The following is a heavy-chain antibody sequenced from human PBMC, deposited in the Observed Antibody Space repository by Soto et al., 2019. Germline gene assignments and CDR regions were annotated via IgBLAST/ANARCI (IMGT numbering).Heavy chain of an antibody. Sequence: PGGSLRLSCASSGFTFEKFDMHCVRQAPGRGLQWVAVTSYDGVKKYYAASVKGRFTISRDNSNNTLHLQMNNLRDDDTAVYYCVREGGVPSAIGHYYYGMDVWGQGTAVT. J-gene: IGHJ6*02. D-gene: IGHD2-2*02. CDR1: GFTFEKFD. CDR3: VREGGVPSAIGHYYYGMDV. V-gene: IGHV3-30-3*01. CDR2: TSYDGVKK.